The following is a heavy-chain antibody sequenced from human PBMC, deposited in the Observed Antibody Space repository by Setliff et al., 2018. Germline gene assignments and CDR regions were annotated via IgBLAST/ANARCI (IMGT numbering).Heavy chain of an antibody. D-gene: IGHD5-18*01. V-gene: IGHV5-51*01. CDR3: ARLGYSDAFDI. CDR2: IYPGDSDT. Sequence: PGESLKISCKGSGYRFTTYWIAWVRQKPGKGLEWMGIIYPGDSDTRYIPSFQGQVTMSADKPIRSAYLQWSSLKASDTAMYYCARLGYSDAFDIWGQGTMVTVSS. J-gene: IGHJ3*02. CDR1: GYRFTTYW.